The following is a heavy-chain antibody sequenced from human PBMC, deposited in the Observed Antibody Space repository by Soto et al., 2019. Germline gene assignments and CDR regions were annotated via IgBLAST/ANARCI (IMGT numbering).Heavy chain of an antibody. CDR3: ARHGVDYGDYASYYYYGMDV. V-gene: IGHV4-39*01. D-gene: IGHD4-17*01. Sequence: SSETLSLTCTVSGGSISSSTYYWGWIRQPPGKGLEWIGMIYFSGSAYYNPSLKSRVTISIDTSKNQFSLRLSSVTAADTAVYYCARHGVDYGDYASYYYYGMDVWGRRTTVTVSS. CDR1: GGSISSSTYY. J-gene: IGHJ6*02. CDR2: IYFSGSA.